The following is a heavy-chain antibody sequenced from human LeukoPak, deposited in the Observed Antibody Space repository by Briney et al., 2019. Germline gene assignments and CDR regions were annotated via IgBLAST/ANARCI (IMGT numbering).Heavy chain of an antibody. Sequence: GASVKVSCKASGYTFTGYYMHWVRQAPGQGLEWMGRINPNSGGTNYAQKVQGRVTVTTDTSTSTAYMELRSLTSDDTAVYYCARDASYGPHAFDIWGQGTMVTVSS. CDR1: GYTFTGYY. CDR3: ARDASYGPHAFDI. J-gene: IGHJ3*02. V-gene: IGHV1-2*06. CDR2: INPNSGGT. D-gene: IGHD4-17*01.